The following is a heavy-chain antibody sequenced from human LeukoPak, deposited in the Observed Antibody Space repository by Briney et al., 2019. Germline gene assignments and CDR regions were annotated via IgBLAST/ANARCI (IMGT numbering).Heavy chain of an antibody. CDR2: IYYRGST. CDR3: AGGVATAGGFYFDY. D-gene: IGHD5-12*01. J-gene: IGHJ4*02. V-gene: IGHV4-59*01. Sequence: SETLSLTCSVSGGSISSYYWSWIRQPPGKGLEWIGYIYYRGSTNYNPSLKSRVTISVDTSKKQFSLKLSSVTAADTAVYYCAGGVATAGGFYFDYWGQGTLVTVSS. CDR1: GGSISSYY.